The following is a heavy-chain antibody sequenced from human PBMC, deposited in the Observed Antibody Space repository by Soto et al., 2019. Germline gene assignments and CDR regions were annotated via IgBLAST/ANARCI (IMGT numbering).Heavy chain of an antibody. CDR3: AKEYKIKWLLRYYFDY. CDR1: GFTFSSYA. Sequence: XGSLRLSCAASGFTFSSYAMSWVRQAPGKGLEWVSAISGSGGSTYYADSVKGRFTISRDNSKNTLYLQMNSLRAEDTAVYYCAKEYKIKWLLRYYFDYWGQGTLVTVSS. D-gene: IGHD5-12*01. V-gene: IGHV3-23*01. CDR2: ISGSGGST. J-gene: IGHJ4*02.